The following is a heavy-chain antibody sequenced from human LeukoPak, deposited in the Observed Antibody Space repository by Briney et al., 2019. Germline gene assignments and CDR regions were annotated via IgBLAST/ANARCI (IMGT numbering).Heavy chain of an antibody. D-gene: IGHD5-18*01. J-gene: IGHJ4*02. CDR1: GFTFSSYS. CDR2: ISSSSSSI. V-gene: IGHV3-48*04. Sequence: GGSLRLSCAGSGFTFSSYSMNWVRQAPGKGLEWVSYISSSSSSIYYADSVKGRFTISRDNAKSSLYLQMNSLRAEDTAVYYCARALDTAMEHYDYWGQGTLVTVSS. CDR3: ARALDTAMEHYDY.